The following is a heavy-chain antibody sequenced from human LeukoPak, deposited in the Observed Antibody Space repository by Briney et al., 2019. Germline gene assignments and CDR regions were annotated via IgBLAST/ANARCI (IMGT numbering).Heavy chain of an antibody. D-gene: IGHD3-22*01. CDR3: AGQLDYYDERDY. CDR2: IDPSDSYS. V-gene: IGHV5-10-1*01. CDR1: GYSFTNYG. J-gene: IGHJ4*02. Sequence: GESLKISCKGSGYSFTNYGISWVRQMPGKGLEWMGRIDPSDSYSNYGPSFQGHVTISADRSISTAYLQWRSLKASDTAMYYCAGQLDYYDERDYWGQGTLVTVSS.